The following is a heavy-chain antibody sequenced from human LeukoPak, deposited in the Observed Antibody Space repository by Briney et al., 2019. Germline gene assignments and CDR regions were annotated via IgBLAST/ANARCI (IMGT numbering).Heavy chain of an antibody. CDR2: IYNSGST. V-gene: IGHV4-59*01. CDR1: GASIRSYW. CDR3: AREKDSIVSTARMDV. D-gene: IGHD5/OR15-5a*01. J-gene: IGHJ6*03. Sequence: SETLSLTCTVSGASIRSYWWTWIRQPPGKGLEWLGYIYNSGSTRYNPSLKSRVTISVDTSKNQFSLNLTSVTAADTAVYYCAREKDSIVSTARMDVWGRGTTVTVSS.